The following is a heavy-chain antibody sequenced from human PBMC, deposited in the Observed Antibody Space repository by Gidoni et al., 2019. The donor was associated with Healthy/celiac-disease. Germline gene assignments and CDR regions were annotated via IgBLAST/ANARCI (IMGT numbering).Heavy chain of an antibody. D-gene: IGHD3-3*01. Sequence: EVQLVESGGGLIQPGGSLRLSCAASGFTVSSNYMSWVRQAPGKGLAWVSVIYSGGSTYYADSVKGRFTISRDNSKNTLYLQMNSLRAEDTAVYYCARGPPYYDFWSGYRGDYFDYWGQGTLVTVSS. CDR2: IYSGGST. CDR1: GFTVSSNY. V-gene: IGHV3-53*01. CDR3: ARGPPYYDFWSGYRGDYFDY. J-gene: IGHJ4*02.